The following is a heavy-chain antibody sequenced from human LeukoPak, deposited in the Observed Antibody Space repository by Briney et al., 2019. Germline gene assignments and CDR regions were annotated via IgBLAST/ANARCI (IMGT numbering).Heavy chain of an antibody. CDR2: IYYSGST. V-gene: IGHV4-59*01. CDR3: ARVMGDSSSWYWFDP. CDR1: GGSISSYY. Sequence: SETLSLTCTVSGGSISSYYWNWIRQPPGKGLEWIGYIYYSGSTNYNPSLKSRVTISVDTSKNEFSLKLSSVTAADTAVYYCARVMGDSSSWYWFDPWGQGTLVTVSS. D-gene: IGHD6-13*01. J-gene: IGHJ5*02.